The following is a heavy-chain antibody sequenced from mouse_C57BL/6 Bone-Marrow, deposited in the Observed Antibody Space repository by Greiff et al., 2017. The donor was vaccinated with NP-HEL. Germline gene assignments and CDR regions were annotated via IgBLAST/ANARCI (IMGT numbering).Heavy chain of an antibody. Sequence: QVQLQQPGADLVKPGASVKLSCKASGYTFTSYWMPWVHQRPGRGLEWIGRIDPSSGGTKFPENFKTKATMSVDKPYSTAYMQLSSLTSEDTAVYYCARYYYGSRVWYFDVWGTGTTVTVTA. CDR2: IDPSSGGT. V-gene: IGHV1-72*01. CDR1: GYTFTSYW. J-gene: IGHJ1*03. CDR3: ARYYYGSRVWYFDV. D-gene: IGHD1-1*01.